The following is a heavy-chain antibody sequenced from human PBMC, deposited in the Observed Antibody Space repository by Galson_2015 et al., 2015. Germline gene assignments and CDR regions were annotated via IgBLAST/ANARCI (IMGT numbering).Heavy chain of an antibody. CDR3: AKDNSKLYYYYGMDV. J-gene: IGHJ6*02. V-gene: IGHV3-23*01. Sequence: SLRLSCAASGFTFSSYAMSWVRQAPGKGLEWVSAISGSAGSTYYAGSVKGRFTISRDNSKSTLYLQMNSLRAEDTAVYYCAKDNSKLYYYYGMDVWGQGTTVTVSS. CDR2: ISGSAGST. CDR1: GFTFSSYA. D-gene: IGHD4-23*01.